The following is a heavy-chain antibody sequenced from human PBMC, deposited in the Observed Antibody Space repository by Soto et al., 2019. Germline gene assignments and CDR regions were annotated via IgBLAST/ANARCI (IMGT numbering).Heavy chain of an antibody. Sequence: SETLSLTCNVSCASVRHGYWSWIRQPPGKGLEWIGYISYSGSSNYNPSLKSRVTISVDTSKNQFSLKLSSLTAADTAVYYCARGGNSDLLTTYPNWFDPWGRGTLVTVSS. CDR3: ARGGNSDLLTTYPNWFDP. V-gene: IGHV4-59*02. CDR1: CASVRHGY. D-gene: IGHD3-9*01. J-gene: IGHJ5*02. CDR2: ISYSGSS.